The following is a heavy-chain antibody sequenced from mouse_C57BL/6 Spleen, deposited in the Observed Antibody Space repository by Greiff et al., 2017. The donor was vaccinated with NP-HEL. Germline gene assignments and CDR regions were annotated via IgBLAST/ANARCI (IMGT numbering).Heavy chain of an antibody. CDR2: IDPSASET. Sequence: QVQLQQPGAELVRPGSSVKLSCKASGSTFTSYWMHWVKQRPIQGLEWIGNIDPSASETHYNQKFKDQATLTVDKSSSTAYMQLSSLTSEDAAVSYCARSTTVVATNAMDYWGQGTSVTVSS. CDR1: GSTFTSYW. CDR3: ARSTTVVATNAMDY. D-gene: IGHD1-1*01. J-gene: IGHJ4*01. V-gene: IGHV1-52*01.